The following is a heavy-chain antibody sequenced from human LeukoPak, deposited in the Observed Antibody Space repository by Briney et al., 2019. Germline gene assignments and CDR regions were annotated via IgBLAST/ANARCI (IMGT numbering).Heavy chain of an antibody. V-gene: IGHV3-48*03. Sequence: PGGSLRLSCAASGFTFSSYEMNWVRQAPGKGLEWVSYISSSGSTIYYADSVKGRFTISRDNAKNSLYLQMNSLRADDTAVYYCARAPEYYDSSGYEPGGDFDYWGQGTLVTVSS. D-gene: IGHD3-22*01. J-gene: IGHJ4*02. CDR1: GFTFSSYE. CDR2: ISSSGSTI. CDR3: ARAPEYYDSSGYEPGGDFDY.